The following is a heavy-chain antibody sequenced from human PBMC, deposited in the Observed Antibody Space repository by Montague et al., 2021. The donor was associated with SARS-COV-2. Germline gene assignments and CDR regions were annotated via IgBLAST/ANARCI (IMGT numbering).Heavy chain of an antibody. D-gene: IGHD6-13*01. CDR2: IYYSGST. J-gene: IGHJ6*02. Sequence: SETLSLTCTVSGGSISSSSYYWGWIRQPPGRGLEWIGSIYYSGSTYYNPSLKSRVTISVDTSKNQFSLKLSSVTAADTAVYYCARDPEGTYSSSWYYYSGMDVWGQGTTVTVSS. CDR3: ARDPEGTYSSSWYYYSGMDV. CDR1: GGSISSSSYY. V-gene: IGHV4-39*07.